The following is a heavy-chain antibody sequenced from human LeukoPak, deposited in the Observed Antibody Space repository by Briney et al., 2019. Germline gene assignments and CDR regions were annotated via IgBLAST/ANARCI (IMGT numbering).Heavy chain of an antibody. Sequence: PGGSLRLSCAASGFTFSDAWMIWVRQAPGKGLEWVGRIKSRADGGTPDYAAPVTGRFTISRDDSNGMLFLQMNSLTTEDTAVYYCATQGLLDAFDIWGQGTMVIVSS. CDR2: IKSRADGGTP. J-gene: IGHJ3*02. CDR3: ATQGLLDAFDI. CDR1: GFTFSDAW. D-gene: IGHD3-22*01. V-gene: IGHV3-15*01.